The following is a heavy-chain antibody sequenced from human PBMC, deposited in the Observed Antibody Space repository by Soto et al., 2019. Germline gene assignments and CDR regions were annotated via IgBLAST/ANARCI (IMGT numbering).Heavy chain of an antibody. D-gene: IGHD3-9*01. Sequence: TLSLTCTVSGGSISSGGYYWSWIRQHPGKGLEWIGYIYYSGSTYYNPSLKSRVTISVDTSKNQFSLKLSSVTAADTAVYYCARGYFDWFNWFDPWGQGTLVAVSS. CDR1: GGSISSGGYY. CDR2: IYYSGST. CDR3: ARGYFDWFNWFDP. V-gene: IGHV4-31*03. J-gene: IGHJ5*02.